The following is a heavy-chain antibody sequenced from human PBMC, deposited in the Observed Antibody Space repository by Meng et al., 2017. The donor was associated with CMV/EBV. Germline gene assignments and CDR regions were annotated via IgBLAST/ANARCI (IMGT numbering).Heavy chain of an antibody. J-gene: IGHJ3*02. Sequence: GESLKISCGASGFTFSNAWMNWVRQAPGKGLEWLGLIKSKTDGGTTDYAAPVKGRFSISRDDSKNTLYLQMNSLRAEDTAVYYCARGNNYDFWSGDAFDIWGQGTMVTVSS. V-gene: IGHV3-15*01. CDR1: GFTFSNAW. CDR3: ARGNNYDFWSGDAFDI. D-gene: IGHD3-3*01. CDR2: IKSKTDGGTT.